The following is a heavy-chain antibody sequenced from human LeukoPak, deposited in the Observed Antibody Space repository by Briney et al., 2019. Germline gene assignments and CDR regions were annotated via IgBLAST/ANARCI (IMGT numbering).Heavy chain of an antibody. CDR2: ISSSSSTI. D-gene: IGHD3-10*01. V-gene: IGHV3-48*01. CDR3: ARGEDYGSGNDLPANWFDP. Sequence: PGGSLRLSCAASGFTFSSYEMNWVRQAPGKGLEWVSYISSSSSTIYYADSVKGRFTISRDNAKNSLYLQMNSLRAEDTAVYYCARGEDYGSGNDLPANWFDPWGQGTLVTVSS. CDR1: GFTFSSYE. J-gene: IGHJ5*02.